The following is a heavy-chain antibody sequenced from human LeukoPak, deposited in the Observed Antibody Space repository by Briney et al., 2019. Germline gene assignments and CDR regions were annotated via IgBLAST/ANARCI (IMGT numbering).Heavy chain of an antibody. CDR1: GFTFSSYW. CDR3: ARAVGATDSDAFDI. V-gene: IGHV3-7*03. CDR2: INQDGTEK. D-gene: IGHD1-26*01. Sequence: PGGSLRLSCAASGFTFSSYWMSWVRQAPGEGLEWVAKINQDGTEKAYVDSVRGRFTISRDNAKNSLFLQMNSLRAEDTAVYYCARAVGATDSDAFDIWGQGTMVTVSS. J-gene: IGHJ3*02.